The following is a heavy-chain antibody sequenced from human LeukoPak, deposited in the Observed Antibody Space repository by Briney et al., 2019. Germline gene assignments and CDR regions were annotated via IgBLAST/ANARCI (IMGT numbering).Heavy chain of an antibody. D-gene: IGHD3-10*01. CDR2: ISSNGGST. Sequence: PGGSLRLSCAASGFTFSSYAMHWVRQAPGKGLEYVSAISSNGGSTYYANSVKGRFTISRDNSKSTLYLQLNSLRAEDTAVYYCARGGGDDAFDIWGQGTMVTVSS. J-gene: IGHJ3*02. CDR3: ARGGGDDAFDI. CDR1: GFTFSSYA. V-gene: IGHV3-64*01.